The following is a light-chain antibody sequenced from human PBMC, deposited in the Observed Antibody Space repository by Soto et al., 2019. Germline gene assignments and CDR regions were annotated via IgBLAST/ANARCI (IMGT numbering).Light chain of an antibody. V-gene: IGKV3-11*01. Sequence: EIVLTQSPATLSLSPGERATLSCRASQSVSSYLAWYQQKPGQAPRLLIYDASNRATGIPARFSGSGSGTDFTLTISSLDLEDFAVYYCHQRSNWPSTFGGGTKLEIK. CDR2: DAS. CDR1: QSVSSY. J-gene: IGKJ4*01. CDR3: HQRSNWPST.